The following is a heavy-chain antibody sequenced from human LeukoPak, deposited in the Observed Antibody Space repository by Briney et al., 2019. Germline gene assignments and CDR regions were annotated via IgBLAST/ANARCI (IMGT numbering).Heavy chain of an antibody. V-gene: IGHV3-48*03. CDR3: ARVHYYDSSGYYLDY. CDR1: GLTFSSYE. D-gene: IGHD3-22*01. Sequence: GGSLRLSCAASGLTFSSYEMNWVRQAPGKGLEWVSYISSSGSTIYYADSVKGRFTISRDNAKNSLYLQMNSLRAEDTAVYYCARVHYYDSSGYYLDYWGQGTLVTVSS. J-gene: IGHJ4*02. CDR2: ISSSGSTI.